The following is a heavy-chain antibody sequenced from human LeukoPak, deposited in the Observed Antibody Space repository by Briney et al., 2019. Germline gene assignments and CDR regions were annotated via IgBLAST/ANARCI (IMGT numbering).Heavy chain of an antibody. CDR2: ISWNSGSI. CDR3: AKGVSGYQGGWFDP. D-gene: IGHD3-22*01. V-gene: IGHV3-9*01. J-gene: IGHJ5*02. Sequence: GRSLRLSCAASGFTFDDYAMHWVRQAPGKGLEWVSGISWNSGSIGHADSVKGRFTISRDNAKNSLYLQMNSLRAEDTALYYCAKGVSGYQGGWFDPWGQGTLVTVSS. CDR1: GFTFDDYA.